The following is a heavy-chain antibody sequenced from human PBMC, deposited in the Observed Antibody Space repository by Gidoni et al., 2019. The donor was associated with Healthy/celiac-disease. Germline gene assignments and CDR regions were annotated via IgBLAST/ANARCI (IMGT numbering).Heavy chain of an antibody. CDR2: IYYSGST. J-gene: IGHJ5*02. V-gene: IGHV4-59*08. D-gene: IGHD5-12*01. CDR3: ARQLYEGWFDP. Sequence: QVQLQESGPGLVKPSETLSLTCTVSGGSISSYYWSWIRQPPGKGLEWIGYIYYSGSTNYNPSLNSRVTISVDTSKNQFSLKLSSVTAADTAVYYCARQLYEGWFDPWGQGTLVTVSS. CDR1: GGSISSYY.